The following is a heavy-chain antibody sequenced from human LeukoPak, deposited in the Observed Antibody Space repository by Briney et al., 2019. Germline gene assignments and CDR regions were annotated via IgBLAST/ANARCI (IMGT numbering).Heavy chain of an antibody. J-gene: IGHJ4*02. CDR3: ARLTYGDEYYFDY. CDR1: GGSISSYY. V-gene: IGHV4-59*08. D-gene: IGHD4-17*01. CDR2: IYYSGST. Sequence: SETLSLTCTVSGGSISSYYWSWIRQPPGKGLEWIGYIYYSGSTNYNPPLKSRVTISVDTSKNQFSLKLSSVTAADTAVYYCARLTYGDEYYFDYWGQGTLVTVSS.